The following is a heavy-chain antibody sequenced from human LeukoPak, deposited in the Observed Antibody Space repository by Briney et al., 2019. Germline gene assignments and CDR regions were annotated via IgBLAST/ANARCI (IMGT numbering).Heavy chain of an antibody. V-gene: IGHV3-48*03. D-gene: IGHD3-10*02. Sequence: GGSLRLSCAASGFTFSSYEMNWVRQAPGKGLEWVSYISSSGSTIYYADSVKGRLTISRDNAKNSLYLQMNSLRAEDTAVYYCARVESGYVIDYWGQGTLVTVSS. CDR2: ISSSGSTI. J-gene: IGHJ4*02. CDR1: GFTFSSYE. CDR3: ARVESGYVIDY.